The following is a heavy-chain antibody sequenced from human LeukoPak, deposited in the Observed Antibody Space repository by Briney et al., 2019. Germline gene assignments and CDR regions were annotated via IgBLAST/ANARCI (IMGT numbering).Heavy chain of an antibody. Sequence: PSETPSLTCTVSGGSVSSGRYYWSWIRQPPGKGREWIGYIYYSGSTNYNPSLKSRVTISVDTSKNQFSLKLSSVTAADTAVYYCARFTVGAKTFDYWGQGTLVTVSS. J-gene: IGHJ4*02. CDR3: ARFTVGAKTFDY. V-gene: IGHV4-61*01. CDR2: IYYSGST. CDR1: GGSVSSGRYY. D-gene: IGHD1-26*01.